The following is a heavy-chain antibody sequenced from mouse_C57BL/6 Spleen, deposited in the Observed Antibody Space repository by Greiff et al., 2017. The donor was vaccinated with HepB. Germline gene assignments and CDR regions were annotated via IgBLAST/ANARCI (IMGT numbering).Heavy chain of an antibody. V-gene: IGHV3-6*01. CDR1: GYSITSGYY. CDR2: ISYDGSN. CDR3: ARAGGYNYYAMDY. D-gene: IGHD2-2*01. Sequence: DVKLQESGPGLVKPSQSLSLTCSVTGYSITSGYYWNWIRQFPGNKLEWMGYISYDGSNNYNPSLKNRISITRDTSKNQFFLKLNSVTTEDTATYYCARAGGYNYYAMDYWGQGTSVTVSS. J-gene: IGHJ4*01.